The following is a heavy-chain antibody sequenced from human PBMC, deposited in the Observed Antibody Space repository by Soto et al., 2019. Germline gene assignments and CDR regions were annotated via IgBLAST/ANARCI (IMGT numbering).Heavy chain of an antibody. CDR2: ISAHNGNT. V-gene: IGHV1-18*01. CDR3: VRDLDGSGSYYTDF. CDR1: GYMFISYG. Sequence: GASVKVSCKASGYMFISYGINWVLQAPGQGLEWMGWISAHNGNTKYAQKFQGRVTMTTDTSTSTAYMEMRSLRSDDTAVYYCVRDLDGSGSYYTDFWGPGTLVTVS. J-gene: IGHJ4*02. D-gene: IGHD3-10*01.